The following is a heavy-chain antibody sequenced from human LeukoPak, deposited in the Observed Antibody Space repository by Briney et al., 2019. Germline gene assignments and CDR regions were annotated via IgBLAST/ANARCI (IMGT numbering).Heavy chain of an antibody. J-gene: IGHJ5*02. D-gene: IGHD2-15*01. CDR3: ARDPYCSGGSCYSMSWFDP. V-gene: IGHV7-4-1*02. CDR1: GYTFTNNA. Sequence: GASVKVSCKTSGYTFTNNAINWVRQAPGQGLEWMGWINTNNGNPTYAQGFTGRFVFSLDTSVSTAYLQISSLKAEDTAVYYCARDPYCSGGSCYSMSWFDPWGQGTLVTVSS. CDR2: INTNNGNP.